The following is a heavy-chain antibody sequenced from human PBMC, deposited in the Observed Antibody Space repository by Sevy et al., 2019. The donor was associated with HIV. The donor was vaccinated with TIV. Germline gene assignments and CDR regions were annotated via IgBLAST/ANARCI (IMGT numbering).Heavy chain of an antibody. Sequence: ASVKVSCKASGGTFSSYAISWVRQAPGQGLEWMGGIIPIFGTANYAQKFQGRVTITADESTSTAYMELSSLRSEDTAVYYCASDPSLTMVQGGRPNWFDPWGQGTLVTVSS. V-gene: IGHV1-69*13. CDR3: ASDPSLTMVQGGRPNWFDP. CDR1: GGTFSSYA. D-gene: IGHD3-10*01. CDR2: IIPIFGTA. J-gene: IGHJ5*02.